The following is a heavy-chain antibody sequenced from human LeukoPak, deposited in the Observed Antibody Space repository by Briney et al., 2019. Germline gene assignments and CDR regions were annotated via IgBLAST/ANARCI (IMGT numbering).Heavy chain of an antibody. Sequence: PSETLSLTCTVHGGSISSYYWSWIRHLPGKGLEWIGSTYYCGSPNYNRSRKSQATIQEDTSKNQFSLKLTSVTAADTAVYYCARVTRLEAVARSDTFDIWGQGTMVTVSS. CDR2: TYYCGSP. CDR1: GGSISSYY. J-gene: IGHJ3*02. CDR3: ARVTRLEAVARSDTFDI. D-gene: IGHD6-19*01. V-gene: IGHV4-59*01.